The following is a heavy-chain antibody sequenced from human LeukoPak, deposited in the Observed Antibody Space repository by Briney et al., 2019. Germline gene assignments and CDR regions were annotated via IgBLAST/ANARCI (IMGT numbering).Heavy chain of an antibody. J-gene: IGHJ4*02. CDR1: GFTFSSYG. CDR3: AKDVSLAAGPDY. D-gene: IGHD6-6*01. Sequence: GGSLRLSCPASGFTFSSYGMHWVRQAPGKGLEWVAFIRYDGSNKYYADSVKGRFTISRDNSKNTLYLQMNSLRAEDTAVYYCAKDVSLAAGPDYWGQGTLVTLSS. V-gene: IGHV3-30*02. CDR2: IRYDGSNK.